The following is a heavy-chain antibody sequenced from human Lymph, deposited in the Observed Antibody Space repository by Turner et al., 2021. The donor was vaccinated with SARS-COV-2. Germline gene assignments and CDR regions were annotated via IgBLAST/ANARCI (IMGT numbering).Heavy chain of an antibody. D-gene: IGHD6-13*01. V-gene: IGHV3-53*02. CDR2: IDSGGTT. CDR3: ARDLGTYGMDV. CDR1: GIIVSRNY. Sequence: EVQLVETGGGLIQPGGSLSLSCAASGIIVSRNYMNWVRQAQGKGLEWVSVIDSGGTTYYADSVKGRFTISRDNSKNTLYLQMNSLRVEDTAVYYCARDLGTYGMDVWGQGTTVTVSS. J-gene: IGHJ6*02.